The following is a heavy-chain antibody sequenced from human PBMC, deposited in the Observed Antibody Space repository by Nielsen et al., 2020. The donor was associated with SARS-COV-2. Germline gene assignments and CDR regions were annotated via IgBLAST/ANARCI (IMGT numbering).Heavy chain of an antibody. Sequence: LSCTVSGGSISSGGYYWSWIRQHPGKGLEWIGYIYYSGSTYYNPSLKSRVTISVDTSKNQFSLKLSSVTAADTAVYYCARDYYSGWFDPWGQGTLVTVSS. J-gene: IGHJ5*02. CDR3: ARDYYSGWFDP. CDR1: GGSISSGGYY. CDR2: IYYSGST. V-gene: IGHV4-31*03. D-gene: IGHD3-22*01.